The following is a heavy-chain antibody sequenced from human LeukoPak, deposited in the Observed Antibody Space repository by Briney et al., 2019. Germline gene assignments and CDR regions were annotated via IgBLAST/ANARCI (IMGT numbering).Heavy chain of an antibody. Sequence: GGSLRLSCAASGFTFSSYEMNWVRQAPGKGLEWVSYISSGSTIYYADSVKGRFTISRDNAKNSLYLQMNSLRAEDTAVYYCARAHYYYDSSGYLYWFDPWGQGTLVTVSS. V-gene: IGHV3-48*03. CDR2: ISSGSTI. CDR1: GFTFSSYE. J-gene: IGHJ5*02. D-gene: IGHD3-22*01. CDR3: ARAHYYYDSSGYLYWFDP.